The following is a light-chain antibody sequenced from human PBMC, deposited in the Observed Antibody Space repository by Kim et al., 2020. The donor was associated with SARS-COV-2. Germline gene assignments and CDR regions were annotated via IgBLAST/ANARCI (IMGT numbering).Light chain of an antibody. J-gene: IGLJ1*01. CDR2: DVS. V-gene: IGLV2-14*03. CDR1: SSDVGAYNY. Sequence: QSVLTQPASVSGSPGQSITISCTGTSSDVGAYNYVSWYQQHPGKAPKLMIYDVSNRPSGVSNRFSGSKSGNTASLTISGLQAEDEADYYCNSYTSTSSYYVFGTGTKVTVL. CDR3: NSYTSTSSYYV.